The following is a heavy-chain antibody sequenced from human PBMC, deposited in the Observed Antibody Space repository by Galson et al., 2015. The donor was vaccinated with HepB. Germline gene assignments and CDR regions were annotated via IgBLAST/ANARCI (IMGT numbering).Heavy chain of an antibody. D-gene: IGHD3-10*01. V-gene: IGHV3-53*01. CDR2: IYSGGNT. Sequence: SLRLSCAASGFTVSSNYMSWVRQAPGKGLEWVSFIYSGGNTYYADSVKGRFTISRDNSKNTLYLQMNSLRAEDTAVYYCARDRSVRGARARFDPWGQGTLVTVSS. J-gene: IGHJ5*02. CDR3: ARDRSVRGARARFDP. CDR1: GFTVSSNY.